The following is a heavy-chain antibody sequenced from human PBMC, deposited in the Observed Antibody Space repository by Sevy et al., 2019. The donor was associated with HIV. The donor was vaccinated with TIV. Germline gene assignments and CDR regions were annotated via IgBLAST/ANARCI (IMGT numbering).Heavy chain of an antibody. CDR3: ARDNSGYLFFDY. D-gene: IGHD3-22*01. V-gene: IGHV3-30-3*01. Sequence: GGSQRLSCAASGFTFGSYTLHWVRQAPGKGLEWVALISQTNDGSKKYYTDSVQGRFTISRDNSKNTLYLQMDSLRPEDTAVYYCARDNSGYLFFDYWGQGILVTVSS. CDR2: ISQTNDGSKK. CDR1: GFTFGSYT. J-gene: IGHJ4*02.